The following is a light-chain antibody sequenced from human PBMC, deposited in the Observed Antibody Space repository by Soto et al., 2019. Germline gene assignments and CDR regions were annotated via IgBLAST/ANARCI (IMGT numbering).Light chain of an antibody. J-gene: IGKJ1*01. CDR1: QSVNNNY. Sequence: EIVLTQSPGTLSLSPGERATLSCRASQSVNNNYLAWYQQKPGQAPSLLIYNASNRATGIPDRFSGSGSGTDFTLTISRLEPEDFAVYYCQQYGRSPRTFGQGTKVEIK. CDR3: QQYGRSPRT. V-gene: IGKV3-20*01. CDR2: NAS.